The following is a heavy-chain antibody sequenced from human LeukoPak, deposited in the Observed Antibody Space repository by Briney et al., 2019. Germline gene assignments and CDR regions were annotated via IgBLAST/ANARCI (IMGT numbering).Heavy chain of an antibody. J-gene: IGHJ3*01. D-gene: IGHD6-13*01. CDR2: IKQAGSEN. V-gene: IGHV3-7*01. Sequence: PGGSLRLSCAAFEFIFSSYKMNWVRQAPGKGLEWVANIKQAGSENSYVDSVKGRFTISRDNSKNTLYLQMNSLRAEDTAVYYCAKGYSSSFDWGQGTMVTVSS. CDR1: EFIFSSYK. CDR3: AKGYSSSFD.